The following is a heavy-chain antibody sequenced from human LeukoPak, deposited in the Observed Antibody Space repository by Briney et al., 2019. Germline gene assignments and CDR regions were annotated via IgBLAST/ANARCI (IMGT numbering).Heavy chain of an antibody. Sequence: PSETLSLTCAVYGGSFSGYYWSWIRQPPGKGLEWIGEINHSGSTNYNPSLKSRVTISVDTSKNQFSLKLSSVTAVDTAVYYCARGRIGYCSSTSCRGWFDPWGQGTLVTVSS. D-gene: IGHD2-2*01. CDR1: GGSFSGYY. CDR3: ARGRIGYCSSTSCRGWFDP. V-gene: IGHV4-34*01. CDR2: INHSGST. J-gene: IGHJ5*02.